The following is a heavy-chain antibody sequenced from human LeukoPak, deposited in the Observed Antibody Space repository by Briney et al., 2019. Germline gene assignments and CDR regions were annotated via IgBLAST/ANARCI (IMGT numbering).Heavy chain of an antibody. CDR2: IYYRGST. V-gene: IGHV4-59*01. J-gene: IGHJ4*02. Sequence: SETLSLTCTVSGGSISSYYWSWIRQPPGKGLEWIGYIYYRGSTNYNPSLKSRVTISVDTSKNQFSLKLSAVTAADTAVYYCARDWGDYDSSGYYYRYFDYWGQGTLVTVSS. CDR1: GGSISSYY. CDR3: ARDWGDYDSSGYYYRYFDY. D-gene: IGHD3-22*01.